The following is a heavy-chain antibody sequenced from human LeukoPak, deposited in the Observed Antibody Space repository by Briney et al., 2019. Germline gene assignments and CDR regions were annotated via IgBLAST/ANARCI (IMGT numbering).Heavy chain of an antibody. D-gene: IGHD3-3*01. CDR1: GFTFSTCG. CDR2: ISGSSAYI. CDR3: ARGSEWSSGVSDY. Sequence: GGSLRLSCAASGFTFSTCGMNWVRQAPGKGLEWVSSISGSSAYIYYADSVKGRFTTSRDNAKNSLYLQMNSLRAEDTAVYYCARGSEWSSGVSDYWGQGTLVTVSS. V-gene: IGHV3-21*01. J-gene: IGHJ4*02.